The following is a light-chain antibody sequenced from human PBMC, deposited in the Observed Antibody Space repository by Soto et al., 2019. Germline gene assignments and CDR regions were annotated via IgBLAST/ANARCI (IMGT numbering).Light chain of an antibody. V-gene: IGLV2-14*01. CDR3: SSYTVSGAPYV. Sequence: SVLAQPASVSGSPGQSITISCSGSSSDVGNGYDSVSWYQQHPGKAPKLIIYEVTNRPSGVSSRFSGSKSGNTASLTISGLQAEDEADYYCSSYTVSGAPYVFGTGTKVTVL. CDR1: SSDVGNGYDS. J-gene: IGLJ1*01. CDR2: EVT.